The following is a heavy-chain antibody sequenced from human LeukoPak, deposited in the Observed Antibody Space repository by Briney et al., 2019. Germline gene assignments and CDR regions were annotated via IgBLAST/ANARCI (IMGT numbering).Heavy chain of an antibody. CDR1: GGSFSGYY. J-gene: IGHJ5*02. Sequence: SETLSLTCAVYGGSFSGYYWSWIRQPPGKGLEWIGEINHSGSTNYNPSLKSRVTISVDTSKNQFSLKLSSVTAADTAVYYCARRSYDFWSGYHGNWFDPWGQGTLVIVSS. D-gene: IGHD3-3*01. V-gene: IGHV4-34*01. CDR3: ARRSYDFWSGYHGNWFDP. CDR2: INHSGST.